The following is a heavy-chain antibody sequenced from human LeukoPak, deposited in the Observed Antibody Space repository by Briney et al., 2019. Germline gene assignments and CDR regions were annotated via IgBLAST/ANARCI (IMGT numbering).Heavy chain of an antibody. CDR2: IGSDGNKK. Sequence: GGSLRLSCSASGFTFSSYAMHWVRQAPGKGLEWVALIGSDGNKKYYADSVKGRFSISRDNSNNTLYLQMNSLGVEDTAVYYCARGRYSSSWKDYWGQGTLVTVSS. CDR1: GFTFSSYA. V-gene: IGHV3-33*08. CDR3: ARGRYSSSWKDY. J-gene: IGHJ4*02. D-gene: IGHD6-13*01.